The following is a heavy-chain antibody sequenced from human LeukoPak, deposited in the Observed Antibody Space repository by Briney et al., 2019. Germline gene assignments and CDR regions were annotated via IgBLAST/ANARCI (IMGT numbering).Heavy chain of an antibody. V-gene: IGHV1-69*04. CDR1: GGTFSSYA. D-gene: IGHD3-9*01. Sequence: GASVKVSCKASGGTFSSYAISWVRQAPGQGLEWMGRIIPILGIANYAQKFQGRVTITADKSTSTAYMELSSLRSEDTAVYYCARAVLRYSEAMDVWGQGTTVTVSS. CDR3: ARAVLRYSEAMDV. CDR2: IIPILGIA. J-gene: IGHJ6*02.